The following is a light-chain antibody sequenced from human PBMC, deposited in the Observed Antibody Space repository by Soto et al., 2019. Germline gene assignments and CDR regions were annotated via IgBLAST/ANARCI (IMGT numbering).Light chain of an antibody. V-gene: IGLV1-40*01. CDR1: SSNVGAGFD. Sequence: QSVLTQPSSVSGAPGQRVSISCTGSSSNVGAGFDVHWYQQLPGTAPKLLIYGNSNRPSGVPDRFSGSKSGTSASLAITGLQAEDEADYYCQSYDTSLSGPRVFGTGTKLTVL. CDR2: GNS. CDR3: QSYDTSLSGPRV. J-gene: IGLJ1*01.